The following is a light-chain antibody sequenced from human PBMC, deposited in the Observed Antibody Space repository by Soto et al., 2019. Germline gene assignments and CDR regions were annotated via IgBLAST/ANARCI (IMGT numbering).Light chain of an antibody. Sequence: QSALTQPASVSGSPGQSITISCTGTSSDVGGYNYVSWYQQHPGKAPKLMIYDVSNRPSGVSNRFSGSKSGNTASLTISGLQAEDEADYYCSSYTSSRTRVVCGGGTKITVL. CDR3: SSYTSSRTRVV. J-gene: IGLJ2*01. CDR1: SSDVGGYNY. CDR2: DVS. V-gene: IGLV2-14*01.